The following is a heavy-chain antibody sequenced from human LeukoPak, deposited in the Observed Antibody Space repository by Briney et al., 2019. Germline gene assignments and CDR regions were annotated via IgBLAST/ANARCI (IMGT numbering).Heavy chain of an antibody. V-gene: IGHV1-2*02. D-gene: IGHD3-16*01. CDR2: INPNSGGT. Sequence: ASVKVSCKASGYTFTGYYMHWVRQAPGQGLGWMGWINPNSGGTNYAQKFQGRVTMTRDTSISTAYMELSRLRSDDTAVYYCARDRNVFWPYTGEYNWFDPWGQGTLVNVSS. CDR1: GYTFTGYY. J-gene: IGHJ5*02. CDR3: ARDRNVFWPYTGEYNWFDP.